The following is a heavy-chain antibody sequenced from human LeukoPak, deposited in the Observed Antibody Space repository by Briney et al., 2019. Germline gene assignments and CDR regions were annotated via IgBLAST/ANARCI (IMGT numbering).Heavy chain of an antibody. CDR3: ARGPEAVXGTEYYFDY. V-gene: IGHV4-34*01. D-gene: IGHD6-19*01. J-gene: IGHJ4*02. CDR1: GGSFSGYY. CDR2: INHSGST. Sequence: SETLSLTCAVYGGSFSGYYWSWIRQPPGKGLEWIGEINHSGSTNYNPSLKSRVTISVDTSKNQFSLKLSSVTAADTAVYYCARGPEAVXGTEYYFDYWGQGTLVTVSS.